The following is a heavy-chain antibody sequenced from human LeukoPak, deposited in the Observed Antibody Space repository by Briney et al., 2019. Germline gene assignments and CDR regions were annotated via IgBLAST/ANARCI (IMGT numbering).Heavy chain of an antibody. V-gene: IGHV1-24*01. Sequence: GASVKVSCKVSGYTLSELSIHWVRQAPGKGLEWMGGFDPEDGETIYAQKFQGRVTMTRDTSISTAYMELSRLRSDDTAVYYCARDLTTKGVVATIMGIFDYWGQGTLVTVSS. CDR2: FDPEDGET. D-gene: IGHD5-12*01. J-gene: IGHJ4*02. CDR3: ARDLTTKGVVATIMGIFDY. CDR1: GYTLSELS.